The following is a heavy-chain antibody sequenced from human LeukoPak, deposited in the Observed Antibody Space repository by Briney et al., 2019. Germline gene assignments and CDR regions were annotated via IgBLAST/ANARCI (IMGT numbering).Heavy chain of an antibody. CDR2: INPNSGAT. CDR1: GYTFTDYY. Sequence: ASVKVSCKASGYTFTDYYIIWMRQAPGRGLEYMGWINPNSGATRNGQNFQGRITMTRDTSVSTAYMDLGTLSSDDAAIYFCARGSAVSCSSTSCHAPLDCWGQGTLVTVSS. J-gene: IGHJ4*02. D-gene: IGHD2-2*01. CDR3: ARGSAVSCSSTSCHAPLDC. V-gene: IGHV1-2*02.